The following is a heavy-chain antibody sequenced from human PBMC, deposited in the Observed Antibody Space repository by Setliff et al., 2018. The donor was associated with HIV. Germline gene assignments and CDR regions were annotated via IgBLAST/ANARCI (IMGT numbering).Heavy chain of an antibody. CDR3: VLFISGTPY. V-gene: IGHV3-72*01. J-gene: IGHJ4*02. Sequence: PGGSLRLSCATSGFTFSDHFMDWVRQAPCKGLEWVGRTKNKANSYTTTYAASANGRFTISRDDSKNSLYLQMNSLQIEDTDVYYCVLFISGTPYWCQGTVVTVSS. CDR2: TKNKANSYTT. CDR1: GFTFSDHF. D-gene: IGHD1-20*01.